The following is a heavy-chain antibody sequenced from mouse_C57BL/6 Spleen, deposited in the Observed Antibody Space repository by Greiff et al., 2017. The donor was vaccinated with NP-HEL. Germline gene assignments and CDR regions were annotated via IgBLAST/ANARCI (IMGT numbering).Heavy chain of an antibody. CDR3: ARREPYYSNYEAMDY. CDR2: IDPNSGGT. D-gene: IGHD2-5*01. V-gene: IGHV1-72*01. J-gene: IGHJ4*01. CDR1: GYTFTSYW. Sequence: QVQLQQPGAELVKPGASVKLSCKASGYTFTSYWMHWVKQRPGRGLEWIGRIDPNSGGTKYNEKFKSKATLTVDKPSSTAYMQLSCLTSEDSAVYYCARREPYYSNYEAMDYWGQGTSVTVSS.